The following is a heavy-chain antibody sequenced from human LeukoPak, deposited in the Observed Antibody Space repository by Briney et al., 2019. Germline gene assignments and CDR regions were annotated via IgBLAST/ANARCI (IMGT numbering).Heavy chain of an antibody. CDR3: ARGGPQINSYDSSGPYST. CDR2: ISAYNGNT. D-gene: IGHD3-22*01. V-gene: IGHV1-18*01. J-gene: IGHJ5*02. Sequence: ASVNVSCKASGYTFTSYRISWVRQAPGQGLECMGWISAYNGNTNYAQKLQGRVTMTTDTSTSTAYMELRSLRSDDTAVYYCARGGPQINSYDSSGPYSTWGQGTLATVSS. CDR1: GYTFTSYR.